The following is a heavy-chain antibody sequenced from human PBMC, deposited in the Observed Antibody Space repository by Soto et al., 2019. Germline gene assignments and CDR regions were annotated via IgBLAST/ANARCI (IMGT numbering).Heavy chain of an antibody. V-gene: IGHV3-23*01. D-gene: IGHD3-9*01. CDR2: ISGSGGST. Sequence: GGSLRLSCAASGLTFSSYAMSWVRQAPGKGLEWVSAISGSGGSTYYADSVKGRFTISRDNSKNTLYLQMNSLRAEDTAVYYCAKAPDWFNWFDPWSQGTLVTVSS. CDR3: AKAPDWFNWFDP. J-gene: IGHJ5*02. CDR1: GLTFSSYA.